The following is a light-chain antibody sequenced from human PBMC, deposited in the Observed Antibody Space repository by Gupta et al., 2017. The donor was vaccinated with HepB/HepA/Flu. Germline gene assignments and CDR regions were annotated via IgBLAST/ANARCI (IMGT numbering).Light chain of an antibody. CDR1: NLGDKY. J-gene: IGLJ2*01. CDR2: HNN. Sequence: SHSLTPPPSASSSPAQTASITCSEDNLGDKYASWYQQRASQSPVLVIYHNNKRPSGIPERFSGYNSGNTATMTIGGTQEMDAADFCCQAWDSSTVVFGGGTKVTVL. CDR3: QAWDSSTVV. V-gene: IGLV3-1*01.